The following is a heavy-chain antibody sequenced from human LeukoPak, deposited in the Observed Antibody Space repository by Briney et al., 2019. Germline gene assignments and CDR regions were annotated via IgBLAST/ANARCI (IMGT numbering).Heavy chain of an antibody. CDR1: GFTFSSYA. D-gene: IGHD6-13*01. CDR3: AREVPLGSSWYFDY. Sequence: GGSLRLSCAASGFTFSSYAMHWVRQAPGKGLEWVAVISYDGSNKYYADSVKGRFTISRDNSKNTLYLQMNSLRAEDTAVYYCAREVPLGSSWYFDYWGQGTLVTVSS. V-gene: IGHV3-30-3*01. J-gene: IGHJ4*02. CDR2: ISYDGSNK.